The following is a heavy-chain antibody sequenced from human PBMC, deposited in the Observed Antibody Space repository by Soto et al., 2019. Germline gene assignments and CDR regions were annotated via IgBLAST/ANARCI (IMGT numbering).Heavy chain of an antibody. CDR1: GFTFSSYG. J-gene: IGHJ4*02. Sequence: GGSLRLSCAASGFTFSSYGMHWVRQAPGKGLEWVAVIWYDGSNKYYADSVKGRFTISRDNAKKSLNLQMNSLRDEDTAIYYCARDVNPHYYDNSVHFDNWGQGTLVTVSS. CDR3: ARDVNPHYYDNSVHFDN. V-gene: IGHV3-33*01. CDR2: IWYDGSNK. D-gene: IGHD3-22*01.